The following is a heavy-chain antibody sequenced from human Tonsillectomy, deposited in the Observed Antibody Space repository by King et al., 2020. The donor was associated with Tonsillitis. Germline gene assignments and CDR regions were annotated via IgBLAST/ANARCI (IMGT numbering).Heavy chain of an antibody. CDR1: GYTFTDYY. D-gene: IGHD3-22*01. J-gene: IGHJ2*01. CDR2: IDPKSGGT. Sequence: QLVQSGAEVTKPGASVKVSCKPSGYTFTDYYIHWVRQAPGQGLEWMGWIDPKSGGTKYAQSFQGRVTMTRDTSISTASMELNSLRSDETAVFYCARAGYYDSGTYFAYWYFDLWGRGTLVTVSS. V-gene: IGHV1-2*02. CDR3: ARAGYYDSGTYFAYWYFDL.